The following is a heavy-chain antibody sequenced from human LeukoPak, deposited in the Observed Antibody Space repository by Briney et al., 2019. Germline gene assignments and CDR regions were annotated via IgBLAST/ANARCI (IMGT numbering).Heavy chain of an antibody. CDR2: IIPIFGTA. CDR1: GGTFSSYA. J-gene: IGHJ4*02. CDR3: ARANDPLNCGGDCYFDY. V-gene: IGHV1-69*05. Sequence: GASVKVSCKASGGTFSSYAISWVRQAPGQGLEWMGRIIPIFGTASYAQKFQGRVTITTDESTSTAYMELSSLRSEDTAVYYCARANDPLNCGGDCYFDYWGQGTLVTVSS. D-gene: IGHD2-21*02.